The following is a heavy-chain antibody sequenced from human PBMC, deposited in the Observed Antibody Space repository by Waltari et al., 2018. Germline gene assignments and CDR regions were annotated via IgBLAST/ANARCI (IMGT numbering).Heavy chain of an antibody. Sequence: EVQLLESGGGLVQPGGSLRLSCATSGFTFSHVAMSLVRQAPGKGLEWVSSITTSGDNAYYSDSVKGRFTISRDNSKDTLYLQMNSLRADDTAVYYCAKDAQALLHFDYWGRGTLVTVSS. J-gene: IGHJ4*02. CDR3: AKDAQALLHFDY. CDR2: ITTSGDNA. V-gene: IGHV3-23*01. D-gene: IGHD3-22*01. CDR1: GFTFSHVA.